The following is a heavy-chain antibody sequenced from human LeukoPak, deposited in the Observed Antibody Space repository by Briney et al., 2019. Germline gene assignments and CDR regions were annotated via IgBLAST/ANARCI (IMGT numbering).Heavy chain of an antibody. J-gene: IGHJ2*01. Sequence: SETLSLTCAVSGGSFSGYYWNWIRQSPGKGLEWIGEINHSGSTHYNPSLKSRVTISVDTSKNQFSLKLSSVTAADTAVYYCARVYYSSSYDYWYFDLWGRGTLVTVSS. CDR2: INHSGST. CDR3: ARVYYSSSYDYWYFDL. V-gene: IGHV4-34*01. D-gene: IGHD6-13*01. CDR1: GGSFSGYY.